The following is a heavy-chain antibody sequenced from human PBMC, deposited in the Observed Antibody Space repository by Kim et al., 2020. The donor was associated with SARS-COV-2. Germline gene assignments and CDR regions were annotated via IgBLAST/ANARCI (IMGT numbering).Heavy chain of an antibody. Sequence: YTPSLKSRVTISVDTSKNQFSLRLNSVTVADTAVYYCATVRKVDDYAMDVWGQGTTVTVSS. D-gene: IGHD3-9*01. J-gene: IGHJ6*02. V-gene: IGHV4-39*07. CDR3: ATVRKVDDYAMDV.